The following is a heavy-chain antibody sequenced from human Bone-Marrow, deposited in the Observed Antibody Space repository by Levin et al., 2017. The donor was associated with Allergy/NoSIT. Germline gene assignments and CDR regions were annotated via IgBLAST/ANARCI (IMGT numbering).Heavy chain of an antibody. J-gene: IGHJ4*02. D-gene: IGHD3-22*01. Sequence: SETLSLTCTVSGAAISDNNRWAWVRQPPGKGLEWIGEIYHTGTTYYNPSLKSRITISVDKSKESFTLNLYSVTAADTAVYFCARSPPDFGSGYLFDSWGQGTVVTVSS. CDR3: ARSPPDFGSGYLFDS. CDR1: GAAISDNNR. CDR2: IYHTGTT. V-gene: IGHV4-4*02.